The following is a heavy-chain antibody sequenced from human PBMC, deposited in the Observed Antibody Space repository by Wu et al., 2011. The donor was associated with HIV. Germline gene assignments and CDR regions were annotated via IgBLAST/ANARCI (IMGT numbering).Heavy chain of an antibody. D-gene: IGHD2-21*01. CDR2: IIPIFGAA. CDR1: GYTFSNYA. V-gene: IGHV1-69*14. J-gene: IGHJ4*02. CDR3: ARDLGGDEDY. Sequence: QVQLVQSGAEVKKPGSSVKVSCKASGYTFSNYAISWVRQAPGQGLEWMGRIIPIFGAADYAQMFQGRVTITADKSASTAYMELSSLRSEDTAVYYCARDLGGDEDYWGQGTLVTVSS.